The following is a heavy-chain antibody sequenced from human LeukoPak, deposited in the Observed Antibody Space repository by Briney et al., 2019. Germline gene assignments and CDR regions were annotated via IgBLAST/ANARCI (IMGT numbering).Heavy chain of an antibody. CDR3: AKDGGGVAARPRLFDY. J-gene: IGHJ4*02. V-gene: IGHV3-23*01. CDR1: GFTFSSYA. Sequence: GGSLRLSCAASGFTFSSYAMSWVRQAPGKGLEWVSAISGSGGSTYYADSVKGRFTISRDNSKNTLYLQMNSLRAEDTAVYFCAKDGGGVAARPRLFDYWGQGTLVTVSS. CDR2: ISGSGGST. D-gene: IGHD6-6*01.